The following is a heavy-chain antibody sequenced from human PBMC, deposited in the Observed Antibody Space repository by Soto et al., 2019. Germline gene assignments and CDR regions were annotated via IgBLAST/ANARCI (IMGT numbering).Heavy chain of an antibody. D-gene: IGHD6-13*01. CDR2: ISYDGNNK. J-gene: IGHJ6*03. Sequence: QVQLVESGGGVVQPGRSLRLSCAASGFTFSSYGMHWVRQAPGKGLEWVALISYDGNNKYYRDSMKGRFTVSRDNSKNTLFLQMNSLRPEDTAVYYCANPHSRSYYYYMDVWGKGTTVTVSS. V-gene: IGHV3-30*18. CDR3: ANPHSRSYYYYMDV. CDR1: GFTFSSYG.